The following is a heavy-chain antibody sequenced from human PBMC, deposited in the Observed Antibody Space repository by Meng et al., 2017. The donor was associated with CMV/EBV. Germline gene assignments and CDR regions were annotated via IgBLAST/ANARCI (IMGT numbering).Heavy chain of an antibody. CDR2: MNPNSGNT. D-gene: IGHD2-2*01. CDR3: ARGDCSSTSCYGGYENGMDV. CDR1: GYTFTSYD. J-gene: IGHJ6*02. V-gene: IGHV1-8*03. Sequence: ASVKVSCKASGYTFTSYDINWVRQATGQGLEWMGWMNPNSGNTGYAQKFQGRVTITTDESTSTAYMELSSLRSEDTAVYYCARGDCSSTSCYGGYENGMDVWGQGTTVTVSS.